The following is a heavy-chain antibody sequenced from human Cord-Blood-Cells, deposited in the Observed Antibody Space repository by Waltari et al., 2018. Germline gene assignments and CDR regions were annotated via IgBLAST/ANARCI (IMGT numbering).Heavy chain of an antibody. Sequence: EVQLVESGGGLVKPGGSLRLSCAASGFTFSSYSMNWVRQAPGKGLEWGSAISSSSSYIYYADSVKGRFTISRDNAKNSLYLQMNSLRAEDTAVYYCARDSGDYVWGSYRYFDYWGQGTLVTVSS. J-gene: IGHJ4*02. D-gene: IGHD3-16*02. CDR1: GFTFSSYS. CDR3: ARDSGDYVWGSYRYFDY. CDR2: ISSSSSYI. V-gene: IGHV3-21*01.